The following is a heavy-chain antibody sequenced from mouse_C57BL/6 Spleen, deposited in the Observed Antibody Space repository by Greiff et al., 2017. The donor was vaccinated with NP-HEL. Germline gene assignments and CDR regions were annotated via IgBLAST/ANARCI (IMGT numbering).Heavy chain of an antibody. CDR3: ARSRIYYGNSYYFDY. D-gene: IGHD2-1*01. CDR2: IDPSDSET. Sequence: QVQLQQPGAELVRPGSSVKLSCKASGYTFTSYWMHWVKQRPIQGLEWIGNIDPSDSETHYNQQFKDKATSTVDKSSSTAYMQLSSLTSEDSAVYYCARSRIYYGNSYYFDYWGQGTTLTVSS. CDR1: GYTFTSYW. V-gene: IGHV1-52*01. J-gene: IGHJ2*01.